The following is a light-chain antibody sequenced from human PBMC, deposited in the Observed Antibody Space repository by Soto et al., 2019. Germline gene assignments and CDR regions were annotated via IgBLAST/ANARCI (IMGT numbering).Light chain of an antibody. Sequence: AIQMTQSPSSLSASVGDRVTITCRASQGITNDLNWYQQKPGKAPKLLIYAASSLRSGVPSRFSGSGSGTDFTLTISSLQPEDFATYYCLQDYNYPRTFGQGTKVEIK. J-gene: IGKJ1*01. CDR2: AAS. CDR3: LQDYNYPRT. CDR1: QGITND. V-gene: IGKV1-6*01.